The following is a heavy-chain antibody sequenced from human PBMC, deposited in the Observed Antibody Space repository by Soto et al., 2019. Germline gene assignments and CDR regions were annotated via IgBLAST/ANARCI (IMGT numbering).Heavy chain of an antibody. J-gene: IGHJ5*02. CDR2: ISYDGSNK. V-gene: IGHV3-30-3*01. CDR3: ARARGGEQWLAYNWFYP. CDR1: GFTFSSYA. D-gene: IGHD6-19*01. Sequence: QVQLVESGGGVVQPGRSLRLSCAASGFTFSSYAMHWVRQAPGKGLEWVAVISYDGSNKYYADSVKGRFTISRDNSKNTLYLKMNSLRAEDTAVYYCARARGGEQWLAYNWFYPLGQGTLVTGSS.